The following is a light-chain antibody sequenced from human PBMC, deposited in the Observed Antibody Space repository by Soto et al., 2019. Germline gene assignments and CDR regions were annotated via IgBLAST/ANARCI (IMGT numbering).Light chain of an antibody. J-gene: IGLJ3*02. Sequence: QSVLTQPASVSGSPGQSITISCTGTGSDIGNYNYVSWYQQHPGKAPKLMIYGVSNRPSGVSNRFSGSKSGNAASLTISGLQAEDEADYYCSSYTSYTTIWVFGGGTQMTVL. CDR1: GSDIGNYNY. CDR2: GVS. CDR3: SSYTSYTTIWV. V-gene: IGLV2-14*01.